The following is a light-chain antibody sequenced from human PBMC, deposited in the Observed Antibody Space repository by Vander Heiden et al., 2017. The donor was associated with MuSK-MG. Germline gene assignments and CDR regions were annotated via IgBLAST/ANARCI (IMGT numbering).Light chain of an antibody. CDR3: YSAADNNWV. CDR1: VREQKY. V-gene: IGLV3-27*01. J-gene: IGLJ3*02. Sequence: SELTQPSSVSVSPGQTARITCSGDVREQKYARWYQQKPGQAPVLVIYKDSERPSGITERFSGSSTGTTVTLTISGAQVEDEADYDGYSAADNNWVFGGGTKLTVL. CDR2: KDS.